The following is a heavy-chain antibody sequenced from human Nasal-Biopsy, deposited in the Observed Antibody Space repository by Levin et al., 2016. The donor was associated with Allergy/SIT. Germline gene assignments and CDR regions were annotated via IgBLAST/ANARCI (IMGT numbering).Heavy chain of an antibody. J-gene: IGHJ6*02. V-gene: IGHV3-74*01. D-gene: IGHD3-22*01. CDR3: ARASGYYDSDHHSGMNV. Sequence: GESLKISCAASKFAFSSSWMHWVRQAPGQGLEWVASIHFDGVISNYADSVKGRFTVSRDNANNSLYLQMNSLRVDDTALYYCARASGYYDSDHHSGMNVWGLGTTVTVSS. CDR2: IHFDGVIS. CDR1: KFAFSSSW.